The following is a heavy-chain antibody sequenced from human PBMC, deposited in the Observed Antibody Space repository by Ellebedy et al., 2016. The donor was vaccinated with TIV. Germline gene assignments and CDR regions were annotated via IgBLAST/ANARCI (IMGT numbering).Heavy chain of an antibody. CDR2: IYSVVST. CDR1: GFTVSNNF. J-gene: IGHJ4*02. V-gene: IGHV3-53*01. D-gene: IGHD1-7*01. Sequence: PGGSLRLSCAASGFTVSNNFMTWVRQAPGQGLEWVSPIYSVVSTLYADSLKGRFTISRDNSRNTLYLQMNNLRVDDTAVYYCARKTDKTRSGDFWGQGTLVTVS. CDR3: ARKTDKTRSGDF.